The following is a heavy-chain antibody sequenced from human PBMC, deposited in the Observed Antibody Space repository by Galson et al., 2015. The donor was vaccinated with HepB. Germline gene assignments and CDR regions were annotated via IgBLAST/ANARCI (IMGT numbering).Heavy chain of an antibody. D-gene: IGHD2-21*01. CDR1: GGTFSSYA. Sequence: SVKVSCKASGGTFSSYAISWVRQAPGQGLEWMGGIIPIFGTADYAQKFQGRVTITADESTSTAYMELSSLRSEDTAVYYCAREASPYPASDYFYGMDVWGQGTTVTVSS. J-gene: IGHJ6*02. CDR3: AREASPYPASDYFYGMDV. V-gene: IGHV1-69*13. CDR2: IIPIFGTA.